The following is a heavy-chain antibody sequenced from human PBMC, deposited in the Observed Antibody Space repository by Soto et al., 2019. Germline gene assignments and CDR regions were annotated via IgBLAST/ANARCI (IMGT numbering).Heavy chain of an antibody. V-gene: IGHV1-18*01. CDR1: GYTFTSYG. CDR2: ISAYNGNT. D-gene: IGHD2-15*01. Sequence: QVQLVQSGAEVKKPGASVKVSCKASGYTFTSYGISWVRQAPGQGLEWMGWISAYNGNTNNAQKRQGSVTMTTDTSTSTAYMEVRSLRSDDTAVYYCARDVALGVGGVAAPVNWFDPWGQGTLVTVSS. J-gene: IGHJ5*02. CDR3: ARDVALGVGGVAAPVNWFDP.